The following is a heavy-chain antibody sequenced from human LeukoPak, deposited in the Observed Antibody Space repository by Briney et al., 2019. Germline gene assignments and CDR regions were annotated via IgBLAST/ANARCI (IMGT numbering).Heavy chain of an antibody. CDR3: ARDAPYSGGPHWNWFDP. V-gene: IGHV4-4*07. J-gene: IGHJ5*02. CDR1: GGSISSYY. CDR2: IYTSGST. D-gene: IGHD3-10*01. Sequence: SETLSLTCTVSGGSISSYYWSWIRQPAGKGLEWIGRIYTSGSTNYNPSLKSRVTMSVDTSKNQFSLKLSSVTAADTAVYYCARDAPYSGGPHWNWFDPWGQGTLVTVSS.